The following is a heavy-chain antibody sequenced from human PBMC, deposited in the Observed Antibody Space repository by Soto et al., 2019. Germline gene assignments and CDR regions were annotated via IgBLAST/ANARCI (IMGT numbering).Heavy chain of an antibody. J-gene: IGHJ5*02. D-gene: IGHD5-12*01. CDR2: INHSGST. V-gene: IGHV4-34*01. CDR3: ARGEGRLVGTWFDH. CDR1: FGSFSRYY. Sequence: XAETLSLPCDVYFGSFSRYYWNWIRQPPGKGLEWLGEINHSGSTNYNPSLESRVTISLDTSKTQFSLKLTSVTAADTAVYYCARGEGRLVGTWFDHWGQGTLVTVSS.